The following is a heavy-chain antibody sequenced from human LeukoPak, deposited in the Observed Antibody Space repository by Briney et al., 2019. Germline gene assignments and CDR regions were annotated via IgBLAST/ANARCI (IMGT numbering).Heavy chain of an antibody. V-gene: IGHV4-34*01. CDR2: INHSGST. CDR1: GGSFSGYY. D-gene: IGHD3-22*01. CDR3: ARARPKYYYDSSGYYYPLLDAFDI. J-gene: IGHJ3*02. Sequence: PSETLSLTCAVYGGSFSGYYWSWIRQPPGKGLEWIGEINHSGSTNYNPSLKSRVTISVDTSKNQFSLKPSSVTAADTAVYYCARARPKYYYDSSGYYYPLLDAFDIWGQGTMVTVSS.